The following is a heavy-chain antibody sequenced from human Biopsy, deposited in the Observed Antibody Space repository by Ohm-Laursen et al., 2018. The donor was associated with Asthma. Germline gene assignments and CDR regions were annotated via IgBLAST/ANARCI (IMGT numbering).Heavy chain of an antibody. J-gene: IGHJ4*02. CDR3: ARGDSSNWSHYYFDY. D-gene: IGHD3-22*01. CDR2: IYSGGTS. V-gene: IGHV3-53*01. Sequence: GSLRLSRAAPGFTVSRDHMFWVRQAPGKGLEWVSVIYSGGTSHTADSVRGRFTISRDYSKNTLYLQMHSLRAEDTAVYYCARGDSSNWSHYYFDYWGQGTLVTVSS. CDR1: GFTVSRDH.